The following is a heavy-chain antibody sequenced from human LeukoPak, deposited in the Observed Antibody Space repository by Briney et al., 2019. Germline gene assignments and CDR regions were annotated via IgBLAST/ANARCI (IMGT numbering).Heavy chain of an antibody. CDR1: GLTFRSYG. V-gene: IGHV3-33*01. Sequence: PGRSLRLSCAASGLTFRSYGMHWVRQAPGKGLEWVTFISNDGSNKEYADSVRGRFTISRDNSKNTLYLQMNSLRAEDTALYYCVRADYCASISCYGVYYYGMEVWGQGTTVTVSS. CDR2: ISNDGSNK. CDR3: VRADYCASISCYGVYYYGMEV. J-gene: IGHJ6*02. D-gene: IGHD2-2*01.